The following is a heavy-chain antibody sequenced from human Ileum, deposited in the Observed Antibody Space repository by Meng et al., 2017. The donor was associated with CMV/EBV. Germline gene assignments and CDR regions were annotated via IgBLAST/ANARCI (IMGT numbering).Heavy chain of an antibody. CDR2: ISDSGIYT. Sequence: QVQRVGSGGRLVKPGGSLRLACAASGFTFSDYQINWIRQAPGKGLEWISYISDSGIYTKYTDSVKGRFTISRDNDKDSVYLQMDSLRDEDTAVYFCAREGGPKRFDSWGQGTLVTVSS. CDR3: AREGGPKRFDS. J-gene: IGHJ4*02. D-gene: IGHD2-15*01. V-gene: IGHV3-11*06. CDR1: GFTFSDYQ.